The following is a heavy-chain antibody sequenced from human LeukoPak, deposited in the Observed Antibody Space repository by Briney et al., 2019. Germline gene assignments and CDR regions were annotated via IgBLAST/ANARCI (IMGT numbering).Heavy chain of an antibody. Sequence: SETLSLTCTASGGSISSYYWSWIRQPAGKGLEWIGHIYTSGRINYNPSLKSRVTMSVDTSKNQFSLKLNSVTAADTAVYYCARVGSARYGNLDYWGQGTLVTVSS. CDR3: ARVGSARYGNLDY. J-gene: IGHJ4*02. CDR1: GGSISSYY. CDR2: IYTSGRI. D-gene: IGHD6-19*01. V-gene: IGHV4-4*07.